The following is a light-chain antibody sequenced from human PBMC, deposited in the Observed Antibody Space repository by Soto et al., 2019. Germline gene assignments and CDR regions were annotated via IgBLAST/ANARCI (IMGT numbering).Light chain of an antibody. CDR3: LQYNTFPHS. Sequence: DLQMTQSPSTLSASIGDSVTLTCRASQIIARWLAWYQQKPGKAPNLVIYDATKLQSGVPSRFSATASGAEFTLTISGLQAEDFATYYCLQYNTFPHSFGQGTRLEI. CDR1: QIIARW. J-gene: IGKJ2*03. CDR2: DAT. V-gene: IGKV1-5*01.